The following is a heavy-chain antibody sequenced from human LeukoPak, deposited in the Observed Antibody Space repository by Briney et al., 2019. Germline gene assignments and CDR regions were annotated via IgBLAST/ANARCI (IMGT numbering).Heavy chain of an antibody. D-gene: IGHD6-13*01. J-gene: IGHJ4*02. CDR1: GLTFDDYA. CDR2: ISWNSGSI. CDR3: AKDTGYSSSWFDY. V-gene: IGHV3-9*01. Sequence: GGSLRLSCAASGLTFDDYAMHWVRQAPGKGLEWVSGISWNSGSIGYADSVKGRFTISRDNAKNSLYLQMNSLRAEDTALYYCAKDTGYSSSWFDYWGQGTLVIVSS.